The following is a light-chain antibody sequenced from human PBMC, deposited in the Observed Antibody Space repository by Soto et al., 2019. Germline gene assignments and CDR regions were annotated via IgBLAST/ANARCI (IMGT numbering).Light chain of an antibody. CDR3: QSYDSSLSGYV. Sequence: QSVLTQPPSVSGAPGQRVTISCTGSSSNIGAGYDVHWYQQLPGTAPKLLIYGNSNRPSGVPDRFPGSKSGTSASLAITGLKAEDEADYYCQSYDSSLSGYVFGTGTKVTVL. CDR2: GNS. J-gene: IGLJ1*01. CDR1: SSNIGAGYD. V-gene: IGLV1-40*01.